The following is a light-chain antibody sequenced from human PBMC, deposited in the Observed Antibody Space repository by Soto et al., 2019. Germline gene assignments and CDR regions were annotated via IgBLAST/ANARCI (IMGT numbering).Light chain of an antibody. CDR3: QQHSNWPLT. Sequence: EIVLIQSPATLSLSPGERATLSCRASQSVTSNLAWYQQNRGQAPRLLIFDASKRATGIPARFSGSGSGTDFTLTISSLEPEDFAVYYCQQHSNWPLTFGGGTKVDIK. CDR2: DAS. V-gene: IGKV3-11*01. J-gene: IGKJ4*01. CDR1: QSVTSN.